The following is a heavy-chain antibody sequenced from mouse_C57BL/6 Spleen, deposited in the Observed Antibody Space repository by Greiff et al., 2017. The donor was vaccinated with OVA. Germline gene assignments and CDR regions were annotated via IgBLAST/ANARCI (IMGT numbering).Heavy chain of an antibody. CDR1: GYTFTDYY. J-gene: IGHJ2*01. V-gene: IGHV1-26*01. Sequence: VQLQQSGPELVKPGASVKISCKASGYTFTDYYMNWVKQSHGKSLEWIGDINPNNGGTSYNQKFKGKATLTVDKSSSTAYMELRSLTSEDSAVYYCARRTGTWGDYFDYWGQGTTLTVSS. CDR2: INPNNGGT. D-gene: IGHD4-1*01. CDR3: ARRTGTWGDYFDY.